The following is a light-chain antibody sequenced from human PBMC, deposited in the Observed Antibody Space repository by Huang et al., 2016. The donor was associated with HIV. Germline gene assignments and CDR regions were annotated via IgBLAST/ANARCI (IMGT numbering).Light chain of an antibody. V-gene: IGKV3-11*01. CDR1: QSVSSY. CDR3: QQRNNWPPIFT. J-gene: IGKJ3*01. CDR2: DAS. Sequence: EIVLTQSPATLSLSPGERAPLSCRASQSVSSYLAWYRQKPGQAPRLLIYDASKRATGIPARFSGSGSGTDFTLTISSLEPEDFAVYYCQQRNNWPPIFTFGPGTKVDIK.